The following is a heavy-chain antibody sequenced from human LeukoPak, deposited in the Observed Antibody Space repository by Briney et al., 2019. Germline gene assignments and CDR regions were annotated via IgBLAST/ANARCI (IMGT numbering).Heavy chain of an antibody. D-gene: IGHD3-16*01. CDR3: ARALWGSYFYAFDI. J-gene: IGHJ3*02. V-gene: IGHV3-33*01. Sequence: PGGSLRLSCTASGFTFSGYGMHWVRQAPGKGLEWVALIWYDGSNEFYADSVKGRFTISRDNSKNTLYVQMNSLRGEDTAVYYCARALWGSYFYAFDIWGQGTMVTVSS. CDR1: GFTFSGYG. CDR2: IWYDGSNE.